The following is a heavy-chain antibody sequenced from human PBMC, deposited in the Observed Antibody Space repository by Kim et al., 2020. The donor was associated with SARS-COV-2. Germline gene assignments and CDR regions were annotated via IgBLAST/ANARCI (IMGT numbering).Heavy chain of an antibody. J-gene: IGHJ1*01. CDR3: AREAGTTVQH. V-gene: IGHV7-4-1*02. CDR2: NP. D-gene: IGHD1-7*01. Sequence: NPTYAQGFTGRFVFALDTSVSTAYLQISSLKAEDTAVYYCAREAGTTVQHWGQGTLVTVSS.